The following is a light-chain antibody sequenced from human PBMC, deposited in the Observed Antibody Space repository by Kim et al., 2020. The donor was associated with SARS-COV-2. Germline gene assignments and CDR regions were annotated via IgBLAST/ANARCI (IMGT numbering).Light chain of an antibody. V-gene: IGKV1-16*02. CDR1: QGVGNS. Sequence: SVSGGDRVTITCRASQGVGNSLAWFQQKPGEAPKSLMYAVSTLQSGVPPKFSGSGSGTDFTLTIGSLQPEDFATYFCQQYHRYPLTFGGGTKLEI. CDR3: QQYHRYPLT. J-gene: IGKJ4*01. CDR2: AVS.